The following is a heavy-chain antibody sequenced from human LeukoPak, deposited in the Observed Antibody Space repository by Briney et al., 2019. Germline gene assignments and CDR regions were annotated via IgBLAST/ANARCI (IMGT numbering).Heavy chain of an antibody. D-gene: IGHD1-7*01. J-gene: IGHJ6*02. CDR2: INHSGST. V-gene: IGHV4-34*01. Sequence: SGTLSLTCAVYGGSFSGYYWSWIRQPPGKGLEWIGEINHSGSTNYNPSLKSRVTISVDTSKNQFSLKLSSVTAADTAVYYCASSDWNYVPNYYYYYGMDVWGQGTTVTVSS. CDR3: ASSDWNYVPNYYYYYGMDV. CDR1: GGSFSGYY.